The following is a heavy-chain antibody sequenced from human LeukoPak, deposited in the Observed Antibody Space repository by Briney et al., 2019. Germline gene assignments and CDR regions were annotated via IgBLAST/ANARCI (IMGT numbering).Heavy chain of an antibody. D-gene: IGHD5-18*01. CDR2: ISGDGGST. Sequence: PGGSLRLSCAASGFTFDDYAMHWVRQAPGKGLEWVSLISGDGGSTYYADSVKGRFTISRDNSKNSLYLQMNSLRTEDTALYYCAKDTLRGYSYGHYYYYGMDVWGQGTTVTVSS. V-gene: IGHV3-43*02. CDR3: AKDTLRGYSYGHYYYYGMDV. J-gene: IGHJ6*02. CDR1: GFTFDDYA.